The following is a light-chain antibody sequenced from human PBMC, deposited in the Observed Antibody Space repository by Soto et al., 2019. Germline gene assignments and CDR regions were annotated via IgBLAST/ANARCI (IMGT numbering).Light chain of an antibody. Sequence: VLTQSPLYLPVTPGEQASISCRSNQSLLHSLGYNYLDWYLQKPGQPPQLLIYLASDRASGVPDRFIGSGSGTDFTLTITSVQADDVGMYYCMQALQTPYTFGGGTRVEIK. CDR1: QSLLHSLGYNY. J-gene: IGKJ4*01. CDR3: MQALQTPYT. V-gene: IGKV2-28*01. CDR2: LAS.